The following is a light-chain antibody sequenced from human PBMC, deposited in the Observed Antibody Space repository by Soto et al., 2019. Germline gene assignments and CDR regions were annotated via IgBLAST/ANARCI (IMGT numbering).Light chain of an antibody. CDR2: GAS. J-gene: IGKJ4*01. CDR3: QQHINWPLT. V-gene: IGKV3-15*01. Sequence: EILMTQSPATLSVSPGERGTLSCRASQNVSSNLAWYQQKPGQAPRPLIYGASTRATGIPDRFSGSGSGTDFTLTISSLEPEDFALYYCQQHINWPLTFGGGTKVDIK. CDR1: QNVSSN.